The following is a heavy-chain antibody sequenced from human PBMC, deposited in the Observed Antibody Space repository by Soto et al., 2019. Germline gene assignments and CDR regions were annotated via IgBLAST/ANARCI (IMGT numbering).Heavy chain of an antibody. CDR2: IYYSGST. CDR3: ARVRYIAPRVNWFDP. Sequence: QVQLQESGPGLVKPSETLSLTCTVSGGSISSYYWSWIRQPPGKGLEWIGYIYYSGSTNYNPSLKSRVTISVDTSKKQFSLKLSSVTAADTAVYYCARVRYIAPRVNWFDPWGQGTLVTVSS. CDR1: GGSISSYY. V-gene: IGHV4-59*01. D-gene: IGHD6-6*01. J-gene: IGHJ5*02.